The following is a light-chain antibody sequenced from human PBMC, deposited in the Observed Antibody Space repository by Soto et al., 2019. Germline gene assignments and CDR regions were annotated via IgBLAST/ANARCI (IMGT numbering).Light chain of an antibody. Sequence: DIVVTQSALSLPVTPGEPASISCRSSQRLRHSNGYNYLDWYLQKPGQSPQLLIYLGSNRASGVPDRFSGSGSGTDCTLKISRVEAEDVGVYYCMQALQTAYIFGQGTKLEIK. CDR2: LGS. CDR1: QRLRHSNGYNY. V-gene: IGKV2-28*01. CDR3: MQALQTAYI. J-gene: IGKJ2*01.